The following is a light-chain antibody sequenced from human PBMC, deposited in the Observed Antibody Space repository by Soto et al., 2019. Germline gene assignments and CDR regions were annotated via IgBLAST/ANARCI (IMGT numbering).Light chain of an antibody. CDR1: QAIRSH. J-gene: IGKJ5*01. V-gene: IGKV1-9*01. Sequence: IQFTQSPSSLAASVGNRVAITCRGSQAIRSHLDWYQKKPGKAPKLLVYVASTLQSGVPSRFSGSGSGTEFTLTITSLQHEDFATYYCQQLNFFPITFGQGTRLEIK. CDR3: QQLNFFPIT. CDR2: VAS.